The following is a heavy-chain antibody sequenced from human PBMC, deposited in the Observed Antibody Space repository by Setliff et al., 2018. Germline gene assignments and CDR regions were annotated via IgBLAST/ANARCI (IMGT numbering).Heavy chain of an antibody. Sequence: LSLTCTVSGDSLSGDNYFWSWIRHLPGKGLQWLGHIYYTGKTYYNPSLKSRLEMSVDTSKREFALRLSSVTAADTAVYYCARTSTYVLGSGSYWDRWFDPWSQGTLVT. D-gene: IGHD3-10*01. CDR3: ARTSTYVLGSGSYWDRWFDP. CDR2: IYYTGKT. J-gene: IGHJ5*02. V-gene: IGHV4-31*03. CDR1: GDSLSGDNYF.